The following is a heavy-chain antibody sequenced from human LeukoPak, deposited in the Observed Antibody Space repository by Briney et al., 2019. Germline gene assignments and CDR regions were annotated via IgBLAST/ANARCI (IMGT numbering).Heavy chain of an antibody. V-gene: IGHV3-64D*06. Sequence: GGSLRLSCSASGFTFSSYAMHWVRQAPGKGLEYVSAISSHGGSTYYADSVKGRFTISRDNSKNTLYLQMSSLRAEDTAVYYCVKASDPGYLQGAFDIWGQGTMVTVSS. CDR2: ISSHGGST. CDR1: GFTFSSYA. CDR3: VKASDPGYLQGAFDI. D-gene: IGHD6-13*01. J-gene: IGHJ3*02.